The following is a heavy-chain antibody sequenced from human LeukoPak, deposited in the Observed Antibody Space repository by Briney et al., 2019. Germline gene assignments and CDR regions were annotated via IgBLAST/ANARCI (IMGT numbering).Heavy chain of an antibody. CDR1: GGSISSYY. Sequence: SPSETLSLTCTVSGGSISSYYWSWIRQPPGKGLEWIGYIYYSGSTNYNPSLKSRVTISVDTSKNQFSLKLSSVTAADTAVYYCARVNAAGDAFDIWGQGTMVTVSS. J-gene: IGHJ3*02. V-gene: IGHV4-59*01. CDR3: ARVNAAGDAFDI. D-gene: IGHD6-19*01. CDR2: IYYSGST.